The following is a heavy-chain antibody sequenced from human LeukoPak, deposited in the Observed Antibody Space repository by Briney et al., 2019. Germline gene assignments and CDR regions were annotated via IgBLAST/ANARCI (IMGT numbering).Heavy chain of an antibody. Sequence: GGSLRLSCVASGFSFSTYGMSWVRQAPGKGLEWVSAIRGAGDITDYADSVKGRFTISRDNSKSMLYLQMSSLRAEDTAIYYCAKAPFGSGSYYVNFWGRGTLVTVSS. J-gene: IGHJ4*02. D-gene: IGHD3-10*01. CDR2: IRGAGDIT. V-gene: IGHV3-23*01. CDR3: AKAPFGSGSYYVNF. CDR1: GFSFSTYG.